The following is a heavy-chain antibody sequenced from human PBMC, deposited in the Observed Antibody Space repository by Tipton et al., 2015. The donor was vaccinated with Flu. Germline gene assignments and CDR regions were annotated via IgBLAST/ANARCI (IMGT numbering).Heavy chain of an antibody. CDR1: GGSISSSSYY. V-gene: IGHV4-39*07. Sequence: TLSLTCTVSGGSISSSSYYWGWIRQPPGKGLEWIGSIYYSGSTYYNPSLKSRVTISVDTSKNQFSLKLSSVTAADTAVYYCAGDVSGGFLTGYRYFDYWGQGTLVTVSS. CDR3: AGDVSGGFLTGYRYFDY. CDR2: IYYSGST. D-gene: IGHD3-9*01. J-gene: IGHJ4*02.